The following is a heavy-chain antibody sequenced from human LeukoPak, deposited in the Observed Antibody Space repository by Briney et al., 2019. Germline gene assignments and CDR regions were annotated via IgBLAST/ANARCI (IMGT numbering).Heavy chain of an antibody. CDR3: ARAQDDYGDLYFDY. V-gene: IGHV1-2*02. CDR2: INPNSGGT. Sequence: ASVKVSCKASGYTFIGYYMHWVRQAPGQGLEWMGWINPNSGGTNYAQKFQGRVTMTRDTSISTAYMELSRLRSDDTAVYYCARAQDDYGDLYFDYWGQGTLVTVSA. J-gene: IGHJ4*02. CDR1: GYTFIGYY. D-gene: IGHD4-17*01.